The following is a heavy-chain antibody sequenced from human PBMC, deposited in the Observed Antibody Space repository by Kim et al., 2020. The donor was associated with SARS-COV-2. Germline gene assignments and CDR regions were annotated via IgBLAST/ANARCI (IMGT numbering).Heavy chain of an antibody. D-gene: IGHD6-19*01. J-gene: IGHJ4*02. CDR3: ARGKIAVAATFFDY. Sequence: NPTLRSQVTISINTAKNQVSLKRSSVTAADTAVYYCARGKIAVAATFFDYWGQGTLVTVSS. V-gene: IGHV4-59*09.